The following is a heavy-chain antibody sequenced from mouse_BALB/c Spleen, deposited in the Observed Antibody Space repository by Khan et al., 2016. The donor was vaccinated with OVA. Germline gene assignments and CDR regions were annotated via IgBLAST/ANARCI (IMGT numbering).Heavy chain of an antibody. V-gene: IGHV2-6-1*01. CDR2: IWSDGST. J-gene: IGHJ4*01. CDR1: GFSLTNYG. CDR3: ARQPYYHYNVMDY. Sequence: QVQLKESGPGLVAPSQSLSITCTISGFSLTNYGVHWVRQPPGKGLEWLVVIWSDGSTTYTSALKSRLTITKDNSKSQVFLKMTSLQTEDTAIYFCARQPYYHYNVMDYWGQGTSVTVSS. D-gene: IGHD2-10*01.